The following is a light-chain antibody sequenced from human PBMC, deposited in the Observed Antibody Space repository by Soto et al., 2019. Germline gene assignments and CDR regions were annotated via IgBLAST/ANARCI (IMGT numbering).Light chain of an antibody. CDR1: SSNIGAGYD. CDR3: QSYDSSLSGYV. V-gene: IGLV1-40*01. Sequence: QSVLTQPPSVSGAPGQRVTISCTGSSSNIGAGYDVHWYQQLPGTAPKLLIYGNSNRPSGVPDRFSGSKSGTSASLAITGLQAEDEADYYCQSYDSSLSGYVVVTVTKVTVL. J-gene: IGLJ1*01. CDR2: GNS.